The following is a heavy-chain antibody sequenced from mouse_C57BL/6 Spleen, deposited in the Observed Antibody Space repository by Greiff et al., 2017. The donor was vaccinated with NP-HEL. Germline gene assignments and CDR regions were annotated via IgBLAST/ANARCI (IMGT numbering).Heavy chain of an antibody. J-gene: IGHJ2*01. CDR1: GYAFSSSW. CDR3: ARSVITTVVATPFDY. D-gene: IGHD1-1*01. V-gene: IGHV1-82*01. Sequence: QVQLQQSGPELVKPGASVKISCKASGYAFSSSWMNWVKQRPGKGLEWIGRIYPGDGDTNYNGKFKGKATLTADKSSSTAYMQLSSLTSEDAAVYFCARSVITTVVATPFDYWGQGTTLTVSS. CDR2: IYPGDGDT.